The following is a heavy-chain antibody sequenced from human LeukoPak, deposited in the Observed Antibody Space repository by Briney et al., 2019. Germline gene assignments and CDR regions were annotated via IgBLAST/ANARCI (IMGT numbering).Heavy chain of an antibody. Sequence: GESLKISCKGSGYSFPNYWIAWVRQMPGKGLEWMGIIYPGDSDTKYIPSFQGQVTLSADKSINTAYLQWSSLTASDTAMYYCARLTDYYDSSGYYRNYNWFDPWGQGTLVTVSS. CDR3: ARLTDYYDSSGYYRNYNWFDP. CDR1: GYSFPNYW. D-gene: IGHD3-22*01. J-gene: IGHJ5*02. CDR2: IYPGDSDT. V-gene: IGHV5-51*01.